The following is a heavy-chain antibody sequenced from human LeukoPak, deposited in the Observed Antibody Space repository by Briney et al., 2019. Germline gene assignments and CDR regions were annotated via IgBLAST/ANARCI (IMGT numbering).Heavy chain of an antibody. D-gene: IGHD3-22*01. CDR1: GGSISSTNYY. CDR2: VYYSGST. CDR3: ARLYYDSRGYYWFDP. V-gene: IGHV4-39*01. Sequence: SETLSLTCTVSGGSISSTNYYWGRIRQSPGRGLEWIGSVYYSGSTYSNPSLKSRVTVSVDTSKNQFSLKLSSVTAADTAVYYCARLYYDSRGYYWFDPWGQGTLVTVSS. J-gene: IGHJ5*02.